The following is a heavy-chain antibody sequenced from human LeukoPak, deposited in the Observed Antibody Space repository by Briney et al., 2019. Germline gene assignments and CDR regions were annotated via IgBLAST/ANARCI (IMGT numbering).Heavy chain of an antibody. J-gene: IGHJ4*02. CDR3: KAGGAAPGSFDY. CDR2: IKNDGNEE. Sequence: GGSLRLSCAASGFTFSRYWMSWMRQAPGKGLEGVAKIKNDGNEEYDVDSVKGRFTISRDNAKNSLYLQLNSLRVEDTAVYYCKAGGAAPGSFDYWGQGTLVTVSP. CDR1: GFTFSRYW. V-gene: IGHV3-7*01. D-gene: IGHD1-1*01.